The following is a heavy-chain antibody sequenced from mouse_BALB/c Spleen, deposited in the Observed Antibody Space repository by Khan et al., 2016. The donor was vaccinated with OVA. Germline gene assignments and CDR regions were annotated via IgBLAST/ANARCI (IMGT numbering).Heavy chain of an antibody. V-gene: IGHV1-4*01. D-gene: IGHD2-14*01. J-gene: IGHJ3*01. CDR2: INPSNNYT. CDR1: GYTFTSYT. CDR3: VREGAYYRSDGWFAY. Sequence: QVQLKQSGAELARPGASVKMSCKASGYTFTSYTMHWVRQRPGQALAWIGHINPSNNYTNYNQNFKDKAALTVDKSSSTAYMQLSSLTSEDSAVYDCVREGAYYRSDGWFAYWGQGTLVTVSA.